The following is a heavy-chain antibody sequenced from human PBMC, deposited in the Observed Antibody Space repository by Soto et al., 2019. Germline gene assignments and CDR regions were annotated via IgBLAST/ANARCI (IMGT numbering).Heavy chain of an antibody. CDR2: ISGSGGST. CDR1: GFTFSSYA. V-gene: IGHV3-23*01. D-gene: IGHD3-10*01. J-gene: IGHJ4*02. Sequence: VGSLRLSCAASGFTFSSYAMTWVRQAPGKGLEWVSAISGSGGSTYYADSVKGRFTISRDNSKNTLYLQMNSLRAEDTAAYYCAKKGDYYGSGSQVDYWGQGTLVTVSS. CDR3: AKKGDYYGSGSQVDY.